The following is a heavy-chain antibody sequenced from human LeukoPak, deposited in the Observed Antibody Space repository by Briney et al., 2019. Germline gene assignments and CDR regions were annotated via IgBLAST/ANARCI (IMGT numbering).Heavy chain of an antibody. V-gene: IGHV3-23*01. CDR1: GFTFSSYA. CDR3: ARPYCGGDCYTPYYGMDV. D-gene: IGHD2-21*02. CDR2: ISGTGIST. J-gene: IGHJ6*02. Sequence: GGSLRLSCAASGFTFSSYAMSWVRQAPGKGLEWVSAISGTGISTYYADSVKGRFTISRDNSKNTLYLQMNSLRAEDTAVYYCARPYCGGDCYTPYYGMDVWGQGTTVTVSS.